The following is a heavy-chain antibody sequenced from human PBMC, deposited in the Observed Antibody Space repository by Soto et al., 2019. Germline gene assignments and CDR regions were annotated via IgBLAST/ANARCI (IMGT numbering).Heavy chain of an antibody. CDR2: IHYTGST. CDR1: GGSLNSEHYH. D-gene: IGHD3-10*01. CDR3: ARAEPKSKNYYGSRKQFGY. J-gene: IGHJ4*02. V-gene: IGHV4-30-4*01. Sequence: SSETLSLTCTVSGGSLNSEHYHWTWIRQAPGKGLEWIGYIHYTGSTRYNPSLQSRITISVDTSKNQFSLKLSSVTAADTAVYYCARAEPKSKNYYGSRKQFGYWGQGTLVTVSS.